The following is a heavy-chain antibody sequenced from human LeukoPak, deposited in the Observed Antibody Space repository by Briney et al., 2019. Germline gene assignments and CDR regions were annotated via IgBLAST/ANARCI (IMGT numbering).Heavy chain of an antibody. Sequence: SQTLPLTCTVSGGSISSGGYYWSWIRQHPGKGLEWIGYTYYSGSTYYNPSLKSRVTMSVDTSKNQFSLKLSSVTAADTAVYYCASSVWGHFDYWGQGTLVTVSS. CDR2: TYYSGST. CDR1: GGSISSGGYY. V-gene: IGHV4-31*03. D-gene: IGHD3-16*01. CDR3: ASSVWGHFDY. J-gene: IGHJ4*02.